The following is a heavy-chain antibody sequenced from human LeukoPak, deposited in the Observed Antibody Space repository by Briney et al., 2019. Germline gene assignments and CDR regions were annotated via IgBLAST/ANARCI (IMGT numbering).Heavy chain of an antibody. CDR3: AKGLDIVETYSAFDY. CDR2: ISWNSGSI. V-gene: IGHV3-9*01. J-gene: IGHJ4*02. Sequence: GGSLRLSCAASGFTFDDYAMHWVRQAPGKGLKWVSGISWNSGSIGYADSVKGRFTISRDNAKNSLYLQMNSLRAEDTALYYCAKGLDIVETYSAFDYWGQGTLVTVSS. CDR1: GFTFDDYA. D-gene: IGHD5-12*01.